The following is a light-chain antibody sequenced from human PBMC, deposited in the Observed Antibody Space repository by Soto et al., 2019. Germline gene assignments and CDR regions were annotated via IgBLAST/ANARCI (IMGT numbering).Light chain of an antibody. CDR3: QSYDSTLSARYV. CDR1: SSNIGAGYD. V-gene: IGLV1-40*01. J-gene: IGLJ1*01. Sequence: QRVTISCTGSSSNIGAGYDVHWYQQRPGTAPKLLIFGNTNRPSGVPDRFSGSKSGTSASLAITGLQAEDEGDYYCQSYDSTLSARYVFGTGTKVTVL. CDR2: GNT.